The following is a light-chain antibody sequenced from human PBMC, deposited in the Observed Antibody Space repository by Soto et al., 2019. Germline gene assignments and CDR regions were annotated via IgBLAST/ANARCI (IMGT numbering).Light chain of an antibody. J-gene: IGKJ1*01. V-gene: IGKV3-15*01. CDR2: GAS. Sequence: ELVCTPSPGPLSVSPGERAPLSCRASQSVSRNLAWYQQTPGQAPRLLIYGASTRATGIPARFSGSGSGTESTPTISSLQPDDFATYYCQQYNSYPFAQGPKVNI. CDR3: QQYNSYP. CDR1: QSVSRN.